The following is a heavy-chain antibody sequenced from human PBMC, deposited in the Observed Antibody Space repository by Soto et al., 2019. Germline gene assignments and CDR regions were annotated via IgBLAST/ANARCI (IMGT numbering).Heavy chain of an antibody. D-gene: IGHD1-7*01. CDR3: AKDLGGPRDWSYDYYYYGMDV. CDR1: GFTFSSYG. J-gene: IGHJ6*02. CDR2: ISYDGSNK. V-gene: IGHV3-30*18. Sequence: VGSLRLSCAASGFTFSSYGMHWVRQAPGKGLEWVAVISYDGSNKYYADSVKGRFTISRDNSKNTLYLQMNSLRAEDTAVYYCAKDLGGPRDWSYDYYYYGMDVWGQGTTVTVSS.